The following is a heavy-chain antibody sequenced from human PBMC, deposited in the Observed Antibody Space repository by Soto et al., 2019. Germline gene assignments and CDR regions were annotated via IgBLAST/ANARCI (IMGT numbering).Heavy chain of an antibody. CDR3: ARRTVTTYHYFDY. J-gene: IGHJ4*02. Sequence: SLRLSCVASGFTFSTYDMNWVRQAPGKGLEWVSSINRASIYIYYADSVRGRFTISRDNAKNSLYLQMDSLRVEDTAVYYCARRTVTTYHYFDYWGQGTLVTVSS. V-gene: IGHV3-21*01. D-gene: IGHD4-17*01. CDR1: GFTFSTYD. CDR2: INRASIYI.